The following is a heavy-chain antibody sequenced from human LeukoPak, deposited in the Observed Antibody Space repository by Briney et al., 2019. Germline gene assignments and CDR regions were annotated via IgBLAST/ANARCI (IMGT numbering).Heavy chain of an antibody. D-gene: IGHD1-26*01. V-gene: IGHV4-38-2*01. CDR3: ARVIVTATHVPDAFDL. CDR2: VHHTGSD. CDR1: GYSISAGYF. J-gene: IGHJ3*01. Sequence: PSETLSLTCAISGYSISAGYFWCWIRQPPVKGLEWIGIVHHTGSDYYNPSLKSRVTIAIDTSKNHFSLNLTSITAADTAVFFCARVIVTATHVPDAFDLWGQGILVTVSS.